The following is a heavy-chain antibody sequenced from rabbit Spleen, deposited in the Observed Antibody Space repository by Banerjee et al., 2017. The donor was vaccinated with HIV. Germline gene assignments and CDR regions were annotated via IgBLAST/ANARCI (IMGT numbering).Heavy chain of an antibody. J-gene: IGHJ3*01. CDR1: GFSFSDRDV. V-gene: IGHV1S45*01. CDR2: IYAGSAGWT. CDR3: VREADTRGYAL. Sequence: QEQLVESGGGLVKPEGSLTLTCKASGFSFSDRDVMCWVRQAPGKGLQWIACIYAGSAGWTYFASWAKGRFTISKTSSTAVTLQMASLTAADTATYFCVREADTRGYALWGQGTLVTVS. D-gene: IGHD6-1*01.